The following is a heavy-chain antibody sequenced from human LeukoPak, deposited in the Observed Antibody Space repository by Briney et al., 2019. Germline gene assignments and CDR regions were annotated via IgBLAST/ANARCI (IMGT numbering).Heavy chain of an antibody. CDR3: ARASGYSSVHRGTFDP. CDR2: IYYSGST. V-gene: IGHV4-59*01. CDR1: GGSISSYY. J-gene: IGHJ5*02. D-gene: IGHD6-19*01. Sequence: SETLSFTCTVSGGSISSYYWSWIRQPPGKGLEWIGYIYYSGSTNYNPSLKSRVTISVDTSKNQFSLKLSSVTAADTAVYYCARASGYSSVHRGTFDPWGQGTLVTVPS.